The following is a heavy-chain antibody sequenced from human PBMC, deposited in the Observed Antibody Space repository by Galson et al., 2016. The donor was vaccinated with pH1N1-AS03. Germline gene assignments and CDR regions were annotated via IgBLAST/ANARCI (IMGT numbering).Heavy chain of an antibody. V-gene: IGHV1-8*01. J-gene: IGHJ5*01. Sequence: SVKVSCKASGYSFTNFDIKWVRQATGQGLEWMGWMNPNSGEAGYAQKFQGRVTLTRDTSITTAYMELSSLRSDDTAVYYSARVMANNWFDSWGQGTLVTVSS. CDR2: MNPNSGEA. D-gene: IGHD5-24*01. CDR1: GYSFTNFD. CDR3: ARVMANNWFDS.